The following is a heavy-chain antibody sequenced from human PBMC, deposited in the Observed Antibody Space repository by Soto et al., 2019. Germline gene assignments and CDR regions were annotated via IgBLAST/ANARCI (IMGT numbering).Heavy chain of an antibody. J-gene: IGHJ4*02. CDR1: GGPISGYY. V-gene: IGHV4-59*01. CDR3: ARAASSWLFDS. Sequence: SXTRSLTCTVSGGPISGYYWTWIRQPPVKGLEWIGYIYDNGSTDFNSSLRSRVTMSEDKSKNQFSLRLNSVTAADTAVYYCARAASSWLFDSWGQGALVTVSS. D-gene: IGHD6-13*01. CDR2: IYDNGST.